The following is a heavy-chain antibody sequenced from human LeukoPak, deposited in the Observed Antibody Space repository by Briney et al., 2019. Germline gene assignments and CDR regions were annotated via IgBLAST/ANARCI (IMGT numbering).Heavy chain of an antibody. CDR2: IIPILGIA. CDR1: GGTFSSYA. Sequence: SVKVSCKASGGTFSSYAISWVRQAPGQGLEWMGRIIPILGIANYAQKFQGRVTMTTDTSTSTAYMELRSLRSDDTAVYYCASTGFSSGYWFDYWGQGTLVTVSS. D-gene: IGHD3-22*01. J-gene: IGHJ4*02. V-gene: IGHV1-69*04. CDR3: ASTGFSSGYWFDY.